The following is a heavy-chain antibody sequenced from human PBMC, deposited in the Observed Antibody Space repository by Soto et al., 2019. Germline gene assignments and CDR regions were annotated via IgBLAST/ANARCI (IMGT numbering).Heavy chain of an antibody. D-gene: IGHD4-17*01. CDR1: GFTFSNYA. J-gene: IGHJ4*02. Sequence: EVQLLGSGGGLVQPGGSLRLSCAASGFTFSNYAMSWVRQAPGKGLEWVSTFTGSGGSTYYADSVKGRFTISRDNSKNTLYLQINSLRAEDTAIYYCAKDYGDYDGYFDYWGQGTRVTVSS. CDR2: FTGSGGST. V-gene: IGHV3-23*01. CDR3: AKDYGDYDGYFDY.